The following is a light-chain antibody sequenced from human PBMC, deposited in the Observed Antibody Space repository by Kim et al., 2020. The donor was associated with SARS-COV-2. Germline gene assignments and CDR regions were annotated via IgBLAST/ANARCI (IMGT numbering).Light chain of an antibody. J-gene: IGKJ4*01. Sequence: ASVGDRVTITCRTSQTINNFLNWFQQKPGRAPKLLIYAASSLQSGVPSRFTGSGSGTEFALTISSLQPEDFATYYCQQNYGIPLTFGGGTKVDIK. CDR2: AAS. V-gene: IGKV1-39*01. CDR3: QQNYGIPLT. CDR1: QTINNF.